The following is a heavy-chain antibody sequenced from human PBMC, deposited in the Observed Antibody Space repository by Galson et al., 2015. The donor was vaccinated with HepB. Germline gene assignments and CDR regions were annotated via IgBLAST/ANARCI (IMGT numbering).Heavy chain of an antibody. Sequence: SVKVSCKASGYTFTSYGITWVRQAPGQGLEWMGWISAYNGNTYYAQKLRVRVTMTTDTSTSIAYMELRSLRSDDTAVYYCARDLEGLTVPATHYWGQGTLVTVSS. CDR3: ARDLEGLTVPATHY. D-gene: IGHD6-19*01. CDR2: ISAYNGNT. V-gene: IGHV1-18*01. CDR1: GYTFTSYG. J-gene: IGHJ4*02.